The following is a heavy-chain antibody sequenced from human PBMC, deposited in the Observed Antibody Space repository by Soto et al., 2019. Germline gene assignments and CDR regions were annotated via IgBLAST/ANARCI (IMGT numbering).Heavy chain of an antibody. Sequence: HPGGSLRLSCAASGFTFSSYSMNWVRQAPGKGLEWVSYISTSSGTIYYADSVKGRFTISRDNAKNSLYLQINSLRAEDTAVYYCAREQPGAVWSGYYTVWGQGTLVTV. CDR3: AREQPGAVWSGYYTV. CDR2: ISTSSGTI. CDR1: GFTFSSYS. J-gene: IGHJ4*02. V-gene: IGHV3-48*01. D-gene: IGHD3-3*01.